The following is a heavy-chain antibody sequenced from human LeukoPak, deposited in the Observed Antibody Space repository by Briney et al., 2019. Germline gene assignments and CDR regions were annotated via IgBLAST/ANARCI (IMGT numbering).Heavy chain of an antibody. J-gene: IGHJ4*02. V-gene: IGHV1-18*01. D-gene: IGHD3-10*01. CDR3: ARDRYGTGSYDY. CDR2: ISDYNGHR. Sequence: APVKVSCKAYGYTFTGYGISWVRQAPGQGLEWMGWISDYNGHRNFAQKLQDRVTMTTDTSTNTAYMELRSLISDDTAFYYCARDRYGTGSYDYWGQGTLVAVSS. CDR1: GYTFTGYG.